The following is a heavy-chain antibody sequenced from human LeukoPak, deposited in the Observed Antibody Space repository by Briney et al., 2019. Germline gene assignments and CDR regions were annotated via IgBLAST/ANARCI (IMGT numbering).Heavy chain of an antibody. V-gene: IGHV4-4*07. CDR2: IYTSGST. Sequence: SETLSLTCTVSGGSISNYYWSWIRQPAGKGLEWIGRIYTSGSTNYNPSLKSRVTMSVDTSKNQFSLKLSSVTAADTAVYYCARVVGAKIGYYYYYYMDVWGKGTTVTVSS. D-gene: IGHD1-26*01. CDR3: ARVVGAKIGYYYYYYMDV. J-gene: IGHJ6*03. CDR1: GGSISNYY.